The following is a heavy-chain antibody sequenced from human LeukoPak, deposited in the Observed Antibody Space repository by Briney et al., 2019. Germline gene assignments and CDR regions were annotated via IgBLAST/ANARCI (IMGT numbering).Heavy chain of an antibody. CDR1: DGSVSGYY. D-gene: IGHD3-10*01. CDR2: INHSGST. CDR3: ARKDRYYYGSGSYGIDY. V-gene: IGHV4-34*01. Sequence: SETLSLTCAVYDGSVSGYYWSWIRQPPGKGLEWTGEINHSGSTNYNPSLKSRVTISVDTSKNQFSLKLSSVTAADTAVYYCARKDRYYYGSGSYGIDYWGQGTLVTVSS. J-gene: IGHJ4*02.